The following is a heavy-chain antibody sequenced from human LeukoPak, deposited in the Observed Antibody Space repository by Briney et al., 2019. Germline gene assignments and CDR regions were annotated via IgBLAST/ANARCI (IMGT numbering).Heavy chain of an antibody. D-gene: IGHD3-22*01. CDR1: GFTFSSYS. J-gene: IGHJ4*02. CDR3: ARKYYYDSSGHFAY. CDR2: ISSSSTYI. V-gene: IGHV3-21*01. Sequence: GGSLRLSCAASGFTFSSYSMSWVRQAPGKGLEWVSSISSSSTYIYYADSLKGRFTISRDNAKNSLYLQMNSLRAEDTAVYFCARKYYYDSSGHFAYWGQRTLVTVPS.